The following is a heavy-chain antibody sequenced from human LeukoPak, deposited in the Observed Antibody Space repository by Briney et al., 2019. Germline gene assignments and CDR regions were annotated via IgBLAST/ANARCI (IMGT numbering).Heavy chain of an antibody. V-gene: IGHV1-46*01. CDR1: GYTFTSYY. D-gene: IGHD3-22*01. J-gene: IGHJ4*02. CDR2: INPSGGST. CDR3: ARLRENYYDSKFD. Sequence: ASVKVSCKASGYTFTSYYMHWVRQAPGQGLEWMGIINPSGGSTSYAQKFQGRVTMTRDTSTSTVYMELSSLRSEDAAVYYCARLRENYYDSKFDWGQGTLVTVSS.